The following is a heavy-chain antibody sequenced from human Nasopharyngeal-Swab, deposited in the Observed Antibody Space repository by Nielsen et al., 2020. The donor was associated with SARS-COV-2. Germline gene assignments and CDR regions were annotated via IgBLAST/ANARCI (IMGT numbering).Heavy chain of an antibody. V-gene: IGHV4-39*07. CDR2: IYYSGST. D-gene: IGHD2-2*01. J-gene: IGHJ5*02. CDR1: GGSISSSSYY. Sequence: SETLSLTCTVSGGSISSSSYYWGWIRQPPGKGLEWIGGIYYSGSTYYNPSLKSRVTISVDTSKNQFSLKLSSVTAADTAVYYCARGPIVVVPAATNWFDPWGQGTLVTVSS. CDR3: ARGPIVVVPAATNWFDP.